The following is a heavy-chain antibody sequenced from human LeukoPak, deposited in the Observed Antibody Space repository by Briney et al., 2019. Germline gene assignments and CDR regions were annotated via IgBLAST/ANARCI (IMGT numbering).Heavy chain of an antibody. CDR1: GFTVSSNY. Sequence: GGSLRLSCAASGFTVSSNYMSWVRQAPGKGLEWVSVIYSGGSTYYADSVKGRFTISRDNSKNTLYLQMNSLRAEDTAVYYCARGLEAVAGIDYWGQGTLVTVSS. CDR3: ARGLEAVAGIDY. CDR2: IYSGGST. D-gene: IGHD6-19*01. V-gene: IGHV3-66*01. J-gene: IGHJ4*02.